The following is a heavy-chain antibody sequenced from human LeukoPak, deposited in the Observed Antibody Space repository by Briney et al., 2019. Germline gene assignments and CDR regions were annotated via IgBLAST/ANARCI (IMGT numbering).Heavy chain of an antibody. CDR3: ATDSSGWPHYYFDY. D-gene: IGHD6-19*01. Sequence: GSLRLSCAASGFTFSSYWMSWVRQAPGKGLEWVANIKQDGSEKYYVDSVKGRFTISRDNAKNSLYLQMNSLRAEDTAVYYCATDSSGWPHYYFDYWGQGTLVTVSS. V-gene: IGHV3-7*01. J-gene: IGHJ4*02. CDR2: IKQDGSEK. CDR1: GFTFSSYW.